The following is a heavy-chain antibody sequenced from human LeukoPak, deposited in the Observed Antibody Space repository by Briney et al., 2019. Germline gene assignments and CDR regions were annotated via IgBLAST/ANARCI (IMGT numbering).Heavy chain of an antibody. CDR3: ARALRAFCDY. V-gene: IGHV4-39*07. Sequence: SETLYLTCTVSGGSISSTSYYWGWIRQPPGKGLEWIGSIYYSGSTYYNPSLKSRVTISVDTSKNQFSLKLSSVTAADTAVYYCARALRAFCDYWGQGTLVTVSS. CDR1: GGSISSTSYY. CDR2: IYYSGST. D-gene: IGHD3-10*01. J-gene: IGHJ4*02.